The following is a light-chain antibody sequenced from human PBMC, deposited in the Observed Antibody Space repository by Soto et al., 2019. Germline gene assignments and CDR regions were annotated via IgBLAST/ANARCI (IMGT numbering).Light chain of an antibody. CDR3: QQYNTYWT. CDR1: QTISSW. J-gene: IGKJ1*01. Sequence: DIQMTQSPSTLSGSVGDRVTITCRASQTISSWLAWYQQKPGKAPKLLIFDASRLESGVPSRFSGSGSGTEFTLTISSLQPDDFATYYCQQYNTYWTFGQGTKVDI. V-gene: IGKV1-5*01. CDR2: DAS.